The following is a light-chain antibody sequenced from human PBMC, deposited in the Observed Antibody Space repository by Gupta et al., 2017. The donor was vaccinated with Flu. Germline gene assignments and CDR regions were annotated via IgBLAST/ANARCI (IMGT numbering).Light chain of an antibody. J-gene: IGLJ3*02. CDR3: SSYAGSNDRWV. V-gene: IGLV2-8*01. CDR1: SSDVGGYNY. Sequence: VTISCTGTSSDVGGYNYVSWYQQHPGKAPKLIIYQVTKRPSGVPDRFSGSKSGNTASLTVSGLQPEDEADYSCSSYAGSNDRWVFGGGTKLTVL. CDR2: QVT.